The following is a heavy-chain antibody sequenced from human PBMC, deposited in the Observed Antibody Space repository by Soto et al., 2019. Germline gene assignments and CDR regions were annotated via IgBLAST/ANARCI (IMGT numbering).Heavy chain of an antibody. D-gene: IGHD6-19*01. J-gene: IGHJ4*02. Sequence: ASVKVSCKASGGTFSSYAISWVRQAPGKGLEWMGGFDPEDGETIYAQKFQGRVTMTEDTSTDTAYMELSSLRSEDTAVYYCATVLYSSGLDYWGQGTLVTAPQ. CDR2: FDPEDGET. CDR3: ATVLYSSGLDY. V-gene: IGHV1-24*01. CDR1: GGTFSSYA.